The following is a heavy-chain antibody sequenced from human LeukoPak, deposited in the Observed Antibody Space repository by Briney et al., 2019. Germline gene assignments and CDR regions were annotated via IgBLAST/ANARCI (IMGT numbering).Heavy chain of an antibody. J-gene: IGHJ6*03. Sequence: PGGSLRLSCAASGFTFSSYAMSWVRQAPGKGLEWVSGISGSGGTTYYADSVKGRFTISRDNSKNTLYLQMNSLRAEDTAVYYCAKNRGALNYMDVSGKGTTVTVSS. CDR2: ISGSGGTT. CDR3: AKNRGALNYMDV. V-gene: IGHV3-23*01. D-gene: IGHD1-14*01. CDR1: GFTFSSYA.